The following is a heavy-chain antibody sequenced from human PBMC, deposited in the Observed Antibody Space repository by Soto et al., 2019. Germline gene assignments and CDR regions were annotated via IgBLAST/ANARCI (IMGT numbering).Heavy chain of an antibody. CDR3: ARNRGSSKPYYFDS. J-gene: IGHJ4*02. CDR1: GASVSSAGIY. D-gene: IGHD1-26*01. V-gene: IGHV4-31*03. Sequence: PSETLSLTCTVSGASVSSAGIYWSWIRQHPEKGLEWIGYVFYTGITYYTPSLKSRVTISVDTSKNQFYLNLTSVTAADTAVYYCARNRGSSKPYYFDSWGQGTLVTAPQ. CDR2: VFYTGIT.